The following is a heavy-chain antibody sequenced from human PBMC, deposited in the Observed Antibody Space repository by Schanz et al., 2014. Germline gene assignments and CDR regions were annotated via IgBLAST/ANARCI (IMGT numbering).Heavy chain of an antibody. CDR3: AKDRSWDYDSSGYFDY. Sequence: EMQLLESGGGLAQPGGSLRLSCAASGFTLSNYAMSWVRQAPGKGLEWVSAISGGGGTTYYADSVKGRFTISRDNSKNTLYLQMNSLRAEDTAVYYCAKDRSWDYDSSGYFDYWGQGTLVTVSS. CDR2: ISGGGGTT. CDR1: GFTLSNYA. J-gene: IGHJ4*02. V-gene: IGHV3-23*01. D-gene: IGHD3-22*01.